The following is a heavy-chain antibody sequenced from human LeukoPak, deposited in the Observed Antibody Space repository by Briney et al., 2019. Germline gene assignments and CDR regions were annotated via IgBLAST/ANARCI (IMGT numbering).Heavy chain of an antibody. Sequence: ASVKVSCKASGYTFTSYAMHWVRQAPGQRLEWMGWINAGNGNTKYSQKFQGRVTITRDTSASTAYMELGSLRSEDTAVYYCARDGPALYDFWSGYDTYYFDYWGQGTLVTVSS. CDR3: ARDGPALYDFWSGYDTYYFDY. D-gene: IGHD3-3*01. J-gene: IGHJ4*02. V-gene: IGHV1-3*01. CDR2: INAGNGNT. CDR1: GYTFTSYA.